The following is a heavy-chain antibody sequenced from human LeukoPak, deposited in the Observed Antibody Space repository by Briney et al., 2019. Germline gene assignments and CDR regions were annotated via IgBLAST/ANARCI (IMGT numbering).Heavy chain of an antibody. V-gene: IGHV6-1*01. D-gene: IGHD5-18*01. CDR2: TYYRSKWYN. CDR1: GDSVSSNRAA. J-gene: IGHJ4*02. CDR3: ARGIQLWLRTDYFDY. Sequence: SQTLSLTCAISGDSVSSNRAAWHWIRQSPSRGLEWLGRTYYRSKWYNDYAVSVKSRITINPDTSKNQFSLQLNSVTPEDTAVYYCARGIQLWLRTDYFDYWGQGTLVTVSS.